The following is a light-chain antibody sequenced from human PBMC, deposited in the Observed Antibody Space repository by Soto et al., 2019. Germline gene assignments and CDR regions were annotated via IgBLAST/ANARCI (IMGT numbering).Light chain of an antibody. CDR2: KAS. CDR3: QHYNSYSEA. Sequence: DIQMTQSPSTLSGSVGDRVTITCRASQTISSWLVWYQQKPGKAPKLLIYKASTLKSGVPSRFSGSGSGTEFTLTSSSLQPDDFATYYCQHYNSYSEACGQGTKVELK. V-gene: IGKV1-5*03. CDR1: QTISSW. J-gene: IGKJ1*01.